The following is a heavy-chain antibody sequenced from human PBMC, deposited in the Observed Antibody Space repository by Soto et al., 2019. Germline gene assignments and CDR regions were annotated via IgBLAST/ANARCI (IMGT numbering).Heavy chain of an antibody. Sequence: QVQLVESGGGVVQPGRSLRLSCAASGFTFSSYGMHWVRQAPGKGLEWVAVISYDGSNKYYADSVKGRFTISRDNSKNTLYLQMNSLRAEDTDVYYCAKASIAAAGTDVRGDGYYYGMDVWGQGTTVTVSS. D-gene: IGHD6-13*01. J-gene: IGHJ6*02. CDR1: GFTFSSYG. CDR2: ISYDGSNK. CDR3: AKASIAAAGTDVRGDGYYYGMDV. V-gene: IGHV3-30*18.